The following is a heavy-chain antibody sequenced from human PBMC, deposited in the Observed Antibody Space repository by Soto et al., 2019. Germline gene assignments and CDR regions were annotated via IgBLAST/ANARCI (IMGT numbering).Heavy chain of an antibody. CDR1: GFTFSSYW. V-gene: IGHV3-74*01. D-gene: IGHD2-15*01. Sequence: GGSLRLSCAASGFTFSSYWMHWVRQAPGKGLVWVSRINSDGSSTSYADSVKGRFTISGDNAKNTLYLQMNSLRAEDTAVYYCARGRGYCSGGSCLYGMDVWGQGTTVTVSS. CDR3: ARGRGYCSGGSCLYGMDV. CDR2: INSDGSST. J-gene: IGHJ6*02.